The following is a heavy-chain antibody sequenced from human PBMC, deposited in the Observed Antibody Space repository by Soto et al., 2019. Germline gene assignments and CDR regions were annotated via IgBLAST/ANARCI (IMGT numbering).Heavy chain of an antibody. Sequence: SETLSLTCTVSGGSISSTKNYWGWIRQPPGKGLEWIGTISYNGNTYYNPSLNGRVIISADTSKNQFSLKLSSLTAADTAVYYCSRRYYFGSGKYGVDVWGQGNMVTVSS. CDR1: GGSISSTKNY. J-gene: IGHJ6*02. V-gene: IGHV4-39*01. CDR3: SRRYYFGSGKYGVDV. CDR2: ISYNGNT. D-gene: IGHD3-10*01.